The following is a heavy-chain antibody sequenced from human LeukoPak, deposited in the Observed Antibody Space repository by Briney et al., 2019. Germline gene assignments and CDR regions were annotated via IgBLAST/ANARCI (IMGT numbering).Heavy chain of an antibody. CDR2: INTDGRRT. J-gene: IGHJ4*02. D-gene: IGHD6-19*01. CDR3: VRGLLAVAGTEW. CDR1: GFTFSSYE. Sequence: HPGGSLRLSCAASGFTFSSYEMNWVRQAPGKGLEWVSRINTDGRRTDYADSVKGRFTISRDNAKNTLYLLMNSLRAEDTAVYYCVRGLLAVAGTEWWGQGTLATVSS. V-gene: IGHV3-74*01.